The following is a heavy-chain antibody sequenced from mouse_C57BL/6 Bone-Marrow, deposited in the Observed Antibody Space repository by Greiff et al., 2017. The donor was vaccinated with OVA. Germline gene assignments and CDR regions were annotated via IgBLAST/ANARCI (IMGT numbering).Heavy chain of an antibody. CDR2: ISSGSSTI. CDR3: AKQAQATDYAMDY. Sequence: VQLKESGGGLVKPGGSLKLSCAASGFTFSDYGLHWVRQAPDKGLEWVAYISSGSSTIYYADTVKGRFTISRDNAKNTLFLQMTSLRSEDTAMYYCAKQAQATDYAMDYWGQGTSVTVSS. J-gene: IGHJ4*01. CDR1: GFTFSDYG. V-gene: IGHV5-17*01. D-gene: IGHD3-2*02.